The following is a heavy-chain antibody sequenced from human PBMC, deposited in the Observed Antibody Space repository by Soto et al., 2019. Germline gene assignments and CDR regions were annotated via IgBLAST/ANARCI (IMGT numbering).Heavy chain of an antibody. J-gene: IGHJ4*02. V-gene: IGHV4-39*01. CDR2: IYYSGST. CDR1: GDSIISYSSY. CDR3: ARNTSIFFDL. Sequence: QLQLLESGPGLVKPSETLSLTCTLSGDSIISYSSYWAWIRQPPGKGLEWIGSIYYSGSTHYNSSLKSRVTISVDTSKSQFSLRLASVTAADTAMYYCARNTSIFFDLWGRGTLVTVSS.